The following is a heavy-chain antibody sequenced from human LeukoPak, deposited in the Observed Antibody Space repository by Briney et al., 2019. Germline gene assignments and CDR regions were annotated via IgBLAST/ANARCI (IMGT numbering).Heavy chain of an antibody. D-gene: IGHD5-24*01. J-gene: IGHJ3*02. Sequence: PSETLSLTCTVSGGSISSGDYYWSWIRQPPGKGLEWIVYIDHSGSTYYNPSLKSRVTIAVDRSKNQFSLKLSSVTAADTAVYYCASPGPRRWLQLGILDAFDIWGQGTMVTVSS. CDR1: GGSISSGDYY. CDR2: IDHSGST. V-gene: IGHV4-30-2*01. CDR3: ASPGPRRWLQLGILDAFDI.